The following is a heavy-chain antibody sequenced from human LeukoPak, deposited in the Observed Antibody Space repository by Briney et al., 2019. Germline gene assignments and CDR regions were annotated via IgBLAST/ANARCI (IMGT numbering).Heavy chain of an antibody. CDR3: AREGRSENYFDY. Sequence: NPSETLSLTCTVSGGSVSSGSYHWSWIRQPPGKGLEWIGYIYYSGSTNYNPSLKSRVTISVDTSKNQFSLKLSSVTAADTAVYYCAREGRSENYFDYWGQGTLVTVSS. V-gene: IGHV4-61*01. CDR2: IYYSGST. D-gene: IGHD3-10*01. CDR1: GGSVSSGSYH. J-gene: IGHJ4*02.